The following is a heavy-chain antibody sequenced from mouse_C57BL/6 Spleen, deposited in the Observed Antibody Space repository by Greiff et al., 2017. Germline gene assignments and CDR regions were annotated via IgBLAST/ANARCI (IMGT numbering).Heavy chain of an antibody. CDR1: GYTFTDYE. J-gene: IGHJ3*01. CDR2: IDPETGGT. D-gene: IGHD2-5*01. V-gene: IGHV1-15*01. CDR3: TSEDSNSFAY. Sequence: QVQLQQSGAELVRPGASVTLSCKASGYTFTDYEMHWVKQTPVHGLELIGAIDPETGGTAYNQKFKGKAILTADKSSSTAYMELRSLTSEDSAVYYCTSEDSNSFAYWGQGTLVTVSA.